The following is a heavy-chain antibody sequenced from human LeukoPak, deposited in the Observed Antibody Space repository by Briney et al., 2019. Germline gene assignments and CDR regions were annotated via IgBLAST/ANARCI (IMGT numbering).Heavy chain of an antibody. CDR3: AHRPPGPTYGDYEYYFDY. CDR2: IYWDDDK. V-gene: IGHV2-5*02. D-gene: IGHD4-17*01. J-gene: IGHJ4*02. Sequence: SGPTLVNPTQTLTLTCTFSGFSLSTSGVGVGWIRQPPGKALEWLVLIYWDDDKRYSPSLKSRLTITKDTSKNQVVLTMTNMDPVDTATYYCAHRPPGPTYGDYEYYFDYWGQGTLVTVSS. CDR1: GFSLSTSGVG.